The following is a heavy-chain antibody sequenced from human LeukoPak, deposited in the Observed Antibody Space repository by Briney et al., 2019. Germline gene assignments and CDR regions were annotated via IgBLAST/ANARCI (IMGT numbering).Heavy chain of an antibody. Sequence: GGSLRLSCAASGFTFSSYSMNWVRQAPGKGLEWVSSISSSSSYIYYADSVKGRFTISRDNAKNSLYLQMNSLRAEDTAVYYCARDRFRNYYDSSGLFDYWGQGTLVTVSS. D-gene: IGHD3-22*01. CDR1: GFTFSSYS. J-gene: IGHJ4*02. CDR3: ARDRFRNYYDSSGLFDY. CDR2: ISSSSSYI. V-gene: IGHV3-21*01.